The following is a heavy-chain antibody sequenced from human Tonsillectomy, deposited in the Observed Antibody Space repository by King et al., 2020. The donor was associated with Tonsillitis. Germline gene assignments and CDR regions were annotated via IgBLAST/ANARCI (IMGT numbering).Heavy chain of an antibody. D-gene: IGHD3-3*02. CDR3: ARDVRIDPPYYYGMDV. CDR1: GFTFSRYA. CDR2: ISSDGSNK. Sequence: QVQLVESGGGVVQPGRSLRLSCAASGFTFSRYAMHWVRQAPGKGLEWVAVISSDGSNKYYADSVKGRFTISRDNSKNTLFLQVNSLRAEDTAVYYCARDVRIDPPYYYGMDVWGQGTTVTVSS. V-gene: IGHV3-30*04. J-gene: IGHJ6*02.